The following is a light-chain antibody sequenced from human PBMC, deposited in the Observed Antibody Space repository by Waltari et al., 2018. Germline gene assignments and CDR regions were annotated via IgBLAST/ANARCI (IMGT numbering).Light chain of an antibody. V-gene: IGLV1-44*01. CDR1: SANIGSNP. CDR3: AAWDDSLSGYV. Sequence: QSVLTQPPSASGTPGQRVTISCSGSSANIGSNPVNWYQQLPGTAPKLLINNNRRRPPGVPGRFSGSKSGTSAALAISGLLSDDEAEYYCAAWDDSLSGYVFGTGTNVSVL. J-gene: IGLJ1*01. CDR2: NNR.